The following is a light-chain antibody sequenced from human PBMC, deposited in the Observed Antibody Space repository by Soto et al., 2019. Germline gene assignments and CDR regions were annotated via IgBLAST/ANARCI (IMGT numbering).Light chain of an antibody. CDR2: YNV. CDR1: GSNLGRNY. Sequence: QSVLTQPPSVSATPGQEVTISCSGSGSNLGRNYVSWYQQLPGTAPTLLIYYNVYRCSGMPDRFSGSKSGTSATLGITGLQTGDEGDYYCGSWDNSLSSYVFGAGTKVTVL. V-gene: IGLV1-51*01. CDR3: GSWDNSLSSYV. J-gene: IGLJ1*01.